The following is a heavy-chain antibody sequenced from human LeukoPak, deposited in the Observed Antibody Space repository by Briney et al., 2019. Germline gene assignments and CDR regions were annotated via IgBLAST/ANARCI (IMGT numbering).Heavy chain of an antibody. V-gene: IGHV3-49*03. CDR3: TRDYYDSSLTWYY. D-gene: IGHD3-22*01. CDR1: GFTFGDCA. CDR2: IRSKAYGGTT. J-gene: IGHJ4*02. Sequence: GGSLRLSCTASGFTFGDCAMSWFRQAPGKGLEWVGFIRSKAYGGTTEYAASVKGRFTISRDDSKSIAYLQMNSLKTEDTAVYYCTRDYYDSSLTWYYWGQGTLVTVSS.